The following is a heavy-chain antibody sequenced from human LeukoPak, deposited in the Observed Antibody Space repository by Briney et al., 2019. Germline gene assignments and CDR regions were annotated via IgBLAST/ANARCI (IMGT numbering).Heavy chain of an antibody. Sequence: GASVKVSCKASGGTFSSYAISWVRQAPGQGLEWMGRIIPILGIANYAQKFQGRVTITADKSTSTAYMELSSLRSEDTAVYYCARTSTETVVRGAFDYWGQGTLVTVSS. CDR3: ARTSTETVVRGAFDY. J-gene: IGHJ4*02. D-gene: IGHD3-10*01. CDR2: IIPILGIA. CDR1: GGTFSSYA. V-gene: IGHV1-69*04.